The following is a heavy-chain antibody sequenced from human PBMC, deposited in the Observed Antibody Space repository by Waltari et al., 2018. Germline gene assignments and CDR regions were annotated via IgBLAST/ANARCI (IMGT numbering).Heavy chain of an antibody. CDR3: ARGQWLPRGRFHYYYMDV. V-gene: IGHV4-34*01. CDR2: INHSGST. J-gene: IGHJ6*03. D-gene: IGHD5-12*01. Sequence: QVQLQQWGAGLLKPSETLSLTCAVYGGSFSGYYWSWIRQPPGKGLEWIGEINHSGSTNDNPSLKSRVTISVDTSKNQFSLKLSSVTAADTAVYYCARGQWLPRGRFHYYYMDVWGKGTTVTVSS. CDR1: GGSFSGYY.